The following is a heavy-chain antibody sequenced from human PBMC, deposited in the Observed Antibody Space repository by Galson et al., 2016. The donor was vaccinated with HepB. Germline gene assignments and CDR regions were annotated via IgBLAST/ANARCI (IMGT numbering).Heavy chain of an antibody. Sequence: PALVKPTQTLTLTCSLSGFSIRSNGVGVGWIRQPPGQAPEWLALIYWDEDKRYSPALKNRLTIAKDTSKNQVVLTLANMQAVDTATYFCAHRLVGLSVFDYWGQGKMVTVSS. CDR2: IYWDEDK. D-gene: IGHD1-26*01. J-gene: IGHJ4*02. V-gene: IGHV2-5*02. CDR3: AHRLVGLSVFDY. CDR1: GFSIRSNGVG.